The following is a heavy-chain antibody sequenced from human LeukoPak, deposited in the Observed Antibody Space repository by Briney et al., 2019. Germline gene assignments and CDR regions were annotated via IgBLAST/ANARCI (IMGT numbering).Heavy chain of an antibody. Sequence: ASVKVSCKASGYTGDYMHWVRQAPGQGLEWMGWMNLKSAGTNYAQKLQGRVTMTWDTSISTAYMELGRLRSDDTAVYYCVTEDTRGGHNDYWGQGTLVIVSS. CDR1: GYTGDY. V-gene: IGHV1-2*02. CDR2: MNLKSAGT. CDR3: VTEDTRGGHNDY. J-gene: IGHJ4*02. D-gene: IGHD2-15*01.